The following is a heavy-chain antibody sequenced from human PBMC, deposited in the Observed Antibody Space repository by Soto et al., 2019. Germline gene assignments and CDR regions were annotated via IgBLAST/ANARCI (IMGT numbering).Heavy chain of an antibody. CDR2: ISGSGGST. J-gene: IGHJ4*02. CDR3: AKSYYGYIFDY. V-gene: IGHV3-23*01. D-gene: IGHD5-12*01. CDR1: GFTFSSYA. Sequence: PWGCLRLSCAASGFTFSSYAMSWVRQAPGKGLEWVSAISGSGGSTCYADSVKGRFTISRDNSKNTLYLQMNSLRAEDTAVYYCAKSYYGYIFDYWGQGTLVTVSS.